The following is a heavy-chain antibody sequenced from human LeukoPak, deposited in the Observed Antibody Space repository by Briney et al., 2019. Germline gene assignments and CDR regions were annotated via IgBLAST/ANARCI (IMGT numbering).Heavy chain of an antibody. Sequence: GSLRLSCAASGFTFSSYGMHWVRQAPGKGLEWVAVISYDGSNKYYADSVKGRFTISRDNSKNTLYLQMNSLRAEDTAVYYCARDRSSGYYYYGMDVWGQGTTVTVSS. D-gene: IGHD6-19*01. CDR2: ISYDGSNK. J-gene: IGHJ6*02. V-gene: IGHV3-30*03. CDR1: GFTFSSYG. CDR3: ARDRSSGYYYYGMDV.